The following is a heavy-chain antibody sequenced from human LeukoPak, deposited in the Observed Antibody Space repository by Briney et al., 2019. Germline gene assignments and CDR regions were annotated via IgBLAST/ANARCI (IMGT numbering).Heavy chain of an antibody. CDR3: ASGVSRYSGYDLAY. D-gene: IGHD5-12*01. V-gene: IGHV3-21*01. Sequence: GGSLRLSCAASGFTFSSYSMNWVRQAPGKGLEWVSSISSSSSYIYYADSVKGRFTISRDNAKNSLYLQMNSLRAEDTAVYYCASGVSRYSGYDLAYWGQGTLVTVSS. CDR1: GFTFSSYS. CDR2: ISSSSSYI. J-gene: IGHJ4*02.